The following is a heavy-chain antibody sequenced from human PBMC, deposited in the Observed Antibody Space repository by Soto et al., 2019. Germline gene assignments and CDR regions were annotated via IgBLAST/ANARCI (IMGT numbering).Heavy chain of an antibody. CDR2: IYRGGST. V-gene: IGHV4-61*08. Sequence: SQLLSDRYSVAGGPSGGGGDRRSRITKPPGRGLEWIGYIYRGGSTYNNPSLKSRVTISVDTSKNQCSLKLSSVTAADTSVYYCARDLGTAATRLHNWFDPCAQRTLRTVSS. D-gene: IGHD2-15*01. J-gene: IGHJ5*02. CDR3: ARDLGTAATRLHNWFDP. CDR1: GGPSGGGGDR.